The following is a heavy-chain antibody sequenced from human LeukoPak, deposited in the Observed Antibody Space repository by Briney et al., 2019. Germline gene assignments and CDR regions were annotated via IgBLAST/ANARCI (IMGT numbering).Heavy chain of an antibody. CDR2: INHSGST. CDR1: GYSISSGYY. D-gene: IGHD6-13*01. CDR3: ARHLWFSWYSSPKGLDP. V-gene: IGHV4-38-2*02. Sequence: SETLSLTCTVSGYSISSGYYWSWIRQAPGKGLEWIGEINHSGSTNYNPSLKSRVTISVDTSKNQFSLKLSSVTAADTAVYYCARHLWFSWYSSPKGLDPWGQGTLVTVSS. J-gene: IGHJ5*02.